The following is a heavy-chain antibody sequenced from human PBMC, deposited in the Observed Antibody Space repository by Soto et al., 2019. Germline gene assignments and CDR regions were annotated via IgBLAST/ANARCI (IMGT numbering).Heavy chain of an antibody. CDR2: IIPIFGTA. CDR1: GGTFSSYA. V-gene: IGHV1-69*13. Sequence: SVKVSCKASGGTFSSYAISWVRQAPGQGLEWMGGIIPIFGTANYAQKFQGRVTITADESTSTAYMELSSLRSEDTAVYYCARDPGGDYDDYYYGMDVWGQGTTVTVS. J-gene: IGHJ6*02. D-gene: IGHD4-17*01. CDR3: ARDPGGDYDDYYYGMDV.